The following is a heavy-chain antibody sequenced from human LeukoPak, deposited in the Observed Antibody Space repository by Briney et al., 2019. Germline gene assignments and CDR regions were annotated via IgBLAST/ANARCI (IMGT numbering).Heavy chain of an antibody. V-gene: IGHV1-2*02. CDR2: INPNSGGT. CDR1: AYTFTVYY. Sequence: ASVKVSCKASAYTFTVYYMHWERQAPGQGIEWMGWINPNSGGTNYAQTFQGRVTMTTDTSISTAYMELSRLRSDDTPVYYCARFITMVRGGKAGFDYWGQGTLVTVSS. D-gene: IGHD3-10*01. CDR3: ARFITMVRGGKAGFDY. J-gene: IGHJ4*02.